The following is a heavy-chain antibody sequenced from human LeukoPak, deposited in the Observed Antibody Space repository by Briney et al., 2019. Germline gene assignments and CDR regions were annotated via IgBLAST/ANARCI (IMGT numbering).Heavy chain of an antibody. Sequence: GGSLRLSCAASGFTFSNAWMTWVRRAPGKGLEWVGHIKSKTHGGTRDYAAPVKGRFTISRDDSKNTLNLQMNSLKTEDTAVYYCTTYLGAYAAGYFDFWGQGTLVTVSS. CDR2: IKSKTHGGTR. CDR3: TTYLGAYAAGYFDF. D-gene: IGHD5-12*01. CDR1: GFTFSNAW. J-gene: IGHJ4*02. V-gene: IGHV3-15*01.